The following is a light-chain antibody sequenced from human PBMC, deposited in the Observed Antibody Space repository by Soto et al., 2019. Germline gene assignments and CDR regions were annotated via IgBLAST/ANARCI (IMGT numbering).Light chain of an antibody. V-gene: IGLV3-25*02. CDR3: QSADTSGTYYV. Sequence: SYELTQSPSVSLTPGQTARITCSGDALPTQYVYWYQQKPGQAPRLIIYKDNQRPSEIPERFSASSSGTLATLTISGIQAEDEADFYCQSADTSGTYYVFGTGTKVTVL. CDR1: ALPTQY. J-gene: IGLJ1*01. CDR2: KDN.